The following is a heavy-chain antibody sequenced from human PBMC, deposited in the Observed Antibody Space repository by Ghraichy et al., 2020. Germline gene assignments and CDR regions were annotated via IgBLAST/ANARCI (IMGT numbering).Heavy chain of an antibody. J-gene: IGHJ3*02. V-gene: IGHV2-70*01. Sequence: SGPTLVKPTQTLTLTCTFSGFSLSTSGMCVSWIRQPPGKALEWLALIDWDDDKYYSTSLKTRLTISKDTSKNQVILTMTNMNPVDTATYYCARIPPQRSAYNEVDAFDIWGQGTMVTVSS. CDR3: ARIPPQRSAYNEVDAFDI. CDR1: GFSLSTSGMC. CDR2: IDWDDDK. D-gene: IGHD1-1*01.